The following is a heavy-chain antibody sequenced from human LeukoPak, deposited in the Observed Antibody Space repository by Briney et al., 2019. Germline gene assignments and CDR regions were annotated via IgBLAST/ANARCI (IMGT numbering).Heavy chain of an antibody. CDR3: ARHLKQQPHDY. V-gene: IGHV4-39*01. CDR2: MYYSGST. D-gene: IGHD6-13*01. Sequence: SETLSLTCSVSGGSIDRDYYYWAWIRQPPGKGLVWIVSMYYSGSTYYNPSLKSRVTMSVDRSESQSSLKLSSVTAADTAVYYCARHLKQQPHDYWGQGTLVTVSS. CDR1: GGSIDRDYYY. J-gene: IGHJ4*02.